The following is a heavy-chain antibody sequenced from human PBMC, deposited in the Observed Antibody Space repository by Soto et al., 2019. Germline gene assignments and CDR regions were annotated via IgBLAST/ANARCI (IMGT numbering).Heavy chain of an antibody. CDR3: ARLPYYYGMDV. CDR1: GGSVSSGSYY. D-gene: IGHD2-2*01. J-gene: IGHJ6*02. CDR2: IYYSGST. Sequence: QVQLQESGPGLVKPSETLSLTCTVSGGSVSSGSYYWSWIRQPPGKGLEWIGYIYYSGSTNYNPSLESRVTISVDTSKNQFSLKLSSVTAADTAVYSCARLPYYYGMDVWGQGTTVTVSS. V-gene: IGHV4-61*01.